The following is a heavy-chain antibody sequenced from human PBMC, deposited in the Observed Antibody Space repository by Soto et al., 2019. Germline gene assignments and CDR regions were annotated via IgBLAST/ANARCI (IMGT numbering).Heavy chain of an antibody. D-gene: IGHD3-10*01. V-gene: IGHV4-59*01. Sequence: RSLTCTVSGGSISSSYWSWIRQPPGKGLDWIGYVYYRGTTNYNPSLKSRVTISVDTSKNQLSLTLSSVTAAEKAVYYCACLSPRGQIDYSSQGALVTVYS. CDR1: GGSISSSY. J-gene: IGHJ4*02. CDR3: ACLSPRGQIDY. CDR2: VYYRGTT.